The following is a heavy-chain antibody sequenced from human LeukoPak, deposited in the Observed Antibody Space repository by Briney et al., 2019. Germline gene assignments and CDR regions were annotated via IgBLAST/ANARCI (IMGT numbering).Heavy chain of an antibody. Sequence: PSETLSLTCTVSGHSISSGYYWGWIRQPPGKGLEWIGSIYHSGSTYYNPSLKSRVTISVDTSKNQFSLKLSSVTAADTAVYYCARDGLAAADNWFDPWGQGTLVTVSS. V-gene: IGHV4-38-2*02. D-gene: IGHD6-13*01. CDR3: ARDGLAAADNWFDP. CDR1: GHSISSGYY. CDR2: IYHSGST. J-gene: IGHJ5*02.